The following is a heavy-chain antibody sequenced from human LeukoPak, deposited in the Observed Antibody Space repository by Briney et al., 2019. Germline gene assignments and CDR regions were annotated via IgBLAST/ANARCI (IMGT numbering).Heavy chain of an antibody. CDR3: GKTTTGYSSGRYPGWPVDY. CDR2: IFGSGGSA. J-gene: IGHJ4*02. V-gene: IGHV3-23*01. D-gene: IGHD6-19*01. CDR1: GFTFNSYA. Sequence: PGGSLRLSCAASGFTFNSYAMYWVRQAPGKGLEWVSGIFGSGGSAHYADSVKGRFTISRHNSKNTVYLQMDRLRVEDTAVYYCGKTTTGYSSGRYPGWPVDYWGQGTLVTVSS.